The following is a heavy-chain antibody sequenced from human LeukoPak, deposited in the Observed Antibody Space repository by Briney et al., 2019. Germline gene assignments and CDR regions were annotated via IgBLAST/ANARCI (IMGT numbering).Heavy chain of an antibody. D-gene: IGHD6-19*01. CDR1: GFTFSNYA. V-gene: IGHV3-30*18. CDR3: AKDRYSSGWYSDFDY. J-gene: IGHJ4*02. CDR2: ISDDGSNK. Sequence: PGRSPRLSCAASGFTFSNYAMHWVRHAPGKGLEWVGVISDDGSNKYYGDSVKGRFTISRDNSKNTVYLQMNSLRAEDTAVYYCAKDRYSSGWYSDFDYWGQGTLVTVSS.